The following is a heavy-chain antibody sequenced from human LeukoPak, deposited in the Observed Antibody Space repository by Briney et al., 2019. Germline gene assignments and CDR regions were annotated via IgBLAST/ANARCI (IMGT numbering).Heavy chain of an antibody. J-gene: IGHJ4*02. D-gene: IGHD3-3*01. CDR1: GFTFSSYW. CDR3: AQIPFRSGDYHFDY. V-gene: IGHV3-74*01. Sequence: GGSLRLSCAASGFTFSSYWMHWVRHTPGKGLVWVSRIKGDGSSTSYADSVEGRFTISRDNAKNTLYLQMNSLRAEDTAVYYCAQIPFRSGDYHFDYWGQGTLLTVSS. CDR2: IKGDGSST.